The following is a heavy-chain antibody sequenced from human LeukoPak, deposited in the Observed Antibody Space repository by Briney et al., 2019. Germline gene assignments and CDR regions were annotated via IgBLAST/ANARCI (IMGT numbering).Heavy chain of an antibody. Sequence: SSETLSLTCTVSGGSISSYYWSWIRQPPGKALEWIGYIYYSGSTNYNPSLKSRVTISVDTSKNQFSLKLSSVTAADTAVYYCASGSGDPYYFDYWGQGTLVTVSS. CDR3: ASGSGDPYYFDY. V-gene: IGHV4-59*01. J-gene: IGHJ4*02. CDR1: GGSISSYY. CDR2: IYYSGST. D-gene: IGHD6-19*01.